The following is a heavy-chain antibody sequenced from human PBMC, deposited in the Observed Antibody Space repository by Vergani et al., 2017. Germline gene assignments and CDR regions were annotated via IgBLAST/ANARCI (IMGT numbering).Heavy chain of an antibody. CDR1: GFTFSSFW. CDR3: TSSDNNRWN. J-gene: IGHJ4*02. CDR2: IKQDGSEK. Sequence: EVQLVESGGGMVQPGGSLRLSCADSGFTFSSFWMSWIRQAPGKGLEWVANIKQDGSEKYYVDSVKGRFSIYIDNAKNSLYLEMSSLRVEDTAVYYCTSSDNNRWNWGQGTLVTVSS. V-gene: IGHV3-7*01. D-gene: IGHD1-14*01.